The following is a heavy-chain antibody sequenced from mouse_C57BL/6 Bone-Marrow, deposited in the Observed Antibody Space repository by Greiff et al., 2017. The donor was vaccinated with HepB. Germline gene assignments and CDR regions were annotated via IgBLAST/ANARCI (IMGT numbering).Heavy chain of an antibody. CDR1: GYTFTSYW. CDR2: IDPSDSYT. Sequence: QVQLQQPGAELVKPGASVKLSCKASGYTFTSYWMQWVKQRPGQGLEWIGEIDPSDSYTNYNQKFKGKATLTVDTSSSTAYMQLSSQTSEDSAVYYCARSSAWFAYWGQGTLVTVSA. D-gene: IGHD1-3*01. CDR3: ARSSAWFAY. V-gene: IGHV1-50*01. J-gene: IGHJ3*01.